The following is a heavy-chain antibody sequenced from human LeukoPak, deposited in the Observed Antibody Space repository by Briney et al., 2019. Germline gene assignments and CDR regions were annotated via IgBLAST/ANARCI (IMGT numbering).Heavy chain of an antibody. D-gene: IGHD4-17*01. V-gene: IGHV4-34*01. CDR3: ARKMTTVTTSPVDY. Sequence: SETLSLTCTVSGGSISSYYWSWIRQPPGKGLEWIGEINHSGSTNYNPSLKSRVTISVDTSKNQFSLKLSSVTAADTAVYYCARKMTTVTTSPVDYWGQGTLVTVSS. CDR1: GGSISSYY. J-gene: IGHJ4*02. CDR2: INHSGST.